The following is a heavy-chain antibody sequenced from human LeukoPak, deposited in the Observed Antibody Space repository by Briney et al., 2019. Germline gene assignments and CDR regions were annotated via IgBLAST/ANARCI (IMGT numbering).Heavy chain of an antibody. D-gene: IGHD3-10*01. CDR1: GFTFSTYS. J-gene: IGHJ4*02. CDR2: ISSSSSYI. CDR3: AIRGSPMVRNY. V-gene: IGHV3-21*01. Sequence: GGSLRPPCAASGFTFSTYSMNWVRPAPGKGLEWVSSISSSSSYIYYADSLKGRFTISRDNAKNSLYLQMNSLRAEDTAVYYCAIRGSPMVRNYWGQGTLVTVSS.